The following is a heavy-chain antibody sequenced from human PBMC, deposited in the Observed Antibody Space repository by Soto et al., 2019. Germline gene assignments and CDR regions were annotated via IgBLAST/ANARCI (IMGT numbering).Heavy chain of an antibody. CDR3: ARREVDTDPVDP. D-gene: IGHD5-18*01. Sequence: QVQLVQSGAEVKKPGASVKVSCKASGYTFTGYYMHWVRQAPGQGLEWMGWINPNSGNTKYVQKFQGRVIMTRDTTIRTDYMELSRLTSDDTAVYYCARREVDTDPVDPWGQGTLVTVSS. CDR1: GYTFTGYY. J-gene: IGHJ5*02. CDR2: INPNSGNT. V-gene: IGHV1-2*02.